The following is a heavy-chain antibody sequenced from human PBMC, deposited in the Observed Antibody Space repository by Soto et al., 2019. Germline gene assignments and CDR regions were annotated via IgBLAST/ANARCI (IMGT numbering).Heavy chain of an antibody. V-gene: IGHV1-3*01. CDR3: ARAWAKNWFDP. D-gene: IGHD7-27*01. CDR2: INAGNGNT. CDR1: GYTNTIYA. Sequence: ASVKVYCKASGYTNTIYAMHWVRQAPGQRLEWMGWINAGNGNTKYSQKFQGRVTITRDTSASTAYMELSSLRSEDTAVYYCARAWAKNWFDPWGQGTLVTVSS. J-gene: IGHJ5*02.